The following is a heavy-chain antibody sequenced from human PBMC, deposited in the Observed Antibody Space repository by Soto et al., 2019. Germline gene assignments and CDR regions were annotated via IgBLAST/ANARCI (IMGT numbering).Heavy chain of an antibody. J-gene: IGHJ3*02. V-gene: IGHV3-11*06. CDR2: SSGSSSYT. CDR1: GFTFSDYY. Sequence: QVQLVESGGGLVKPGGSLRLSCAASGFTFSDYYMSWIRQAPGKGLERVSYSSGSSSYTNDADSVKGRFTISRDNAKKSLYLQMNSLRAEDTAVYYCARGYGAFDIWGQGTMVTVSS. CDR3: ARGYGAFDI. D-gene: IGHD1-20*01.